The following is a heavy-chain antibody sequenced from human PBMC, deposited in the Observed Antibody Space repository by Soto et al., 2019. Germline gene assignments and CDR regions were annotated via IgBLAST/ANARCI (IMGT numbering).Heavy chain of an antibody. Sequence: QVQLVQSGAEVKKPGSSVKVSCKASGGTFSSYAISWVRQAPGQGLEWMGGIIPIFGTANYAQKFQGRVTSTADESTSTAYMELSSLRSEDTAVYYCASKHKWNGGYYYGMDVWGQGTTVTVSS. CDR2: IIPIFGTA. D-gene: IGHD1-1*01. J-gene: IGHJ6*02. CDR1: GGTFSSYA. CDR3: ASKHKWNGGYYYGMDV. V-gene: IGHV1-69*12.